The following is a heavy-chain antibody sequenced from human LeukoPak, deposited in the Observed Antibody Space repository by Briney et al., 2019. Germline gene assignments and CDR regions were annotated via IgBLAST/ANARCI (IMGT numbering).Heavy chain of an antibody. J-gene: IGHJ3*02. V-gene: IGHV3-30*02. Sequence: GGSLILSCAASGSTFSSYGMHWVRQAPGKGLEGVAFIRYDGSNKYYADSVKGRFTISRDNSKNTLYLQMNSLRAEDTAVYYCARAMYYYGSGSYYMKGSFAFDIWGQGTMVTVSS. D-gene: IGHD3-10*01. CDR1: GSTFSSYG. CDR2: IRYDGSNK. CDR3: ARAMYYYGSGSYYMKGSFAFDI.